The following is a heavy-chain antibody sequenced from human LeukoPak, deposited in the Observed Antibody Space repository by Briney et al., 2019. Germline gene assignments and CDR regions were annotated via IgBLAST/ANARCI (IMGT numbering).Heavy chain of an antibody. CDR2: IYYSGST. D-gene: IGHD3-10*01. V-gene: IGHV4-39*01. Sequence: SETLSLTCTVSGGSISSSSYYWGWIRQPPGKGLELIGSIYYSGSTYYNPSLKSRVTISVDTSKNQFSLRLSSVTAADTAVYYCARHPMVRGVPFYAFDIWGQGTMVTVSS. CDR1: GGSISSSSYY. J-gene: IGHJ3*02. CDR3: ARHPMVRGVPFYAFDI.